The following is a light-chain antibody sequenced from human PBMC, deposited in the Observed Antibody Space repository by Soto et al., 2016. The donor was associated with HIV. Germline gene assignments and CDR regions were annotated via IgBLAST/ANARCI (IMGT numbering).Light chain of an antibody. CDR3: QQYNSYFTWT. Sequence: DIQLTQSPSTLSAAVGDRVTITCRASQSVNDWLAWYQQKPGTPPSLLIYKVSTLESGVPSRFSGVGFGTEFTLVISSLQPDDFATYYCQQYNSYFTWTFGRGTKVEIK. V-gene: IGKV1-5*03. CDR1: QSVNDW. J-gene: IGKJ1*01. CDR2: KVS.